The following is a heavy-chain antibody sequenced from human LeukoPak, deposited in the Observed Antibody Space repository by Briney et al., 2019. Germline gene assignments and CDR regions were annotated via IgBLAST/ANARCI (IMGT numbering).Heavy chain of an antibody. CDR2: ISSSSSYI. J-gene: IGHJ6*04. D-gene: IGHD6-19*01. V-gene: IGHV3-21*01. CDR3: ARDAPIAVAGTALWYYYGMDV. CDR1: GFTFSSYW. Sequence: GGSLRLSCAASGFTFSSYWMHWVRQAPGKGLGWVSSISSSSSYIYYADSVKGRFTISRDNAKTSLYLQMNSLRAEDTAVYYCARDAPIAVAGTALWYYYGMDVWGKGTTVTVSS.